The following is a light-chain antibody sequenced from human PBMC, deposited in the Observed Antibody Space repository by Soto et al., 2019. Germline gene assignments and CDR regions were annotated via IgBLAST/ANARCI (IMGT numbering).Light chain of an antibody. J-gene: IGKJ1*01. CDR2: KAS. CDR3: QQYNNYGSWT. CDR1: QSISGS. Sequence: DIQVTQSPSTLSASVGDRVTNTCRASQSISGSLAWYQQKPGKAPHLLIYKASTLESGVPSRFSGSASGTEFTLTISSLQPDDFATYYCQQYNNYGSWTFGQGTKVDIK. V-gene: IGKV1-5*03.